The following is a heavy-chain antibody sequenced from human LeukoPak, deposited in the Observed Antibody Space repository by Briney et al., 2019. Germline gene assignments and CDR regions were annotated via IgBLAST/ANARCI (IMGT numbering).Heavy chain of an antibody. CDR3: ARGHGDIVVVPAAISGLGSSYYFDY. CDR2: IYYSGST. J-gene: IGHJ4*02. D-gene: IGHD2-2*01. CDR1: GGSISSSSYY. V-gene: IGHV4-39*07. Sequence: PSETLSLTCTVSGGSISSSSYYWGWIRQPPGKGLEWIGSIYYSGSTYYNPSLKSRVTISVDTSKDQFSLKLSSVTAADTAVYYCARGHGDIVVVPAAISGLGSSYYFDYWGQGTLVTVSS.